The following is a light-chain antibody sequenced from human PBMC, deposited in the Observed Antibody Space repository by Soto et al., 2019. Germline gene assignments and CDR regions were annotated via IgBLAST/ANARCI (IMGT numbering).Light chain of an antibody. V-gene: IGLV1-40*01. CDR1: TSNIGAAYD. CDR2: ANT. Sequence: QAVVTQPPSVSGAPGQRVTISCSGSTSNIGAAYDVHWYQQLPGTAPKLLIYANTNRPSGVPDRFSGSESGTSASLAITGLQAEDEADYYCQSYDSSRTVVIFGGGTKLTVL. J-gene: IGLJ2*01. CDR3: QSYDSSRTVVI.